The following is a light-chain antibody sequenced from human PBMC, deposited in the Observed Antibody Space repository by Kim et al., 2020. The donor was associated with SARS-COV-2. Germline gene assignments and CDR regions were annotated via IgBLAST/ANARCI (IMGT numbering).Light chain of an antibody. V-gene: IGKV3-11*01. Sequence: EIVLTQSPATLSLSPGERGTLSCRASQSVSSYLAWYQQKPGQAPRLLIYDASNRATGIPARFSGSGSGTDFTLTISSLEPEDFAVYYCHQRSYWPQTLGQGTKVDIK. CDR1: QSVSSY. CDR2: DAS. CDR3: HQRSYWPQT. J-gene: IGKJ1*01.